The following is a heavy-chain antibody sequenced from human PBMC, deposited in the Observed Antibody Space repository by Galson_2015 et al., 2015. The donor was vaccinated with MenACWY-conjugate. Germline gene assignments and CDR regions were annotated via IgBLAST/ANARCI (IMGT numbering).Heavy chain of an antibody. V-gene: IGHV3-30*02. CDR3: ARPPYVSGIFPYYFYYHIDV. Sequence: SLRLSCAASGFTFSSYGVHWVRQAPGKGLEWVAFIRYDGSDKYYADSVKGRFTISRDNSKNSLYLQMNSLRAEDTAVYYCARPPYVSGIFPYYFYYHIDVWGKGPTFPVS. J-gene: IGHJ6*03. CDR2: IRYDGSDK. CDR1: GFTFSSYG. D-gene: IGHD3-10*02.